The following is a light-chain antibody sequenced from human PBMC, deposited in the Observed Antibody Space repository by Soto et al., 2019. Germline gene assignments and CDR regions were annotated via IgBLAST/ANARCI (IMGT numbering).Light chain of an antibody. Sequence: DIQMTQSPSTLSASIGDRVTITCRASQSINSWLAWYQQKPGKAPKLLIYKASSLESGVPSRFSGSGSGTEFTLTISSLQPDDFTTYYCHQYNSYPLTVGQGTKVEIK. CDR3: HQYNSYPLT. CDR1: QSINSW. V-gene: IGKV1-5*03. CDR2: KAS. J-gene: IGKJ1*01.